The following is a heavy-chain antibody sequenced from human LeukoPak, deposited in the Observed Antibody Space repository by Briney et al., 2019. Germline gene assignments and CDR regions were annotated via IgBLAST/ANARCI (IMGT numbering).Heavy chain of an antibody. Sequence: GGSLRLSCAASGFTFSSYAMHWVRQAPGKGLEWVAVISYDGSNKYYADSVKGRFTISRDNSKNTLYLQMNSLRAEDTAVYYCARVGALGATRYWGQGTLVTVSS. CDR3: ARVGALGATRY. CDR2: ISYDGSNK. D-gene: IGHD1-26*01. CDR1: GFTFSSYA. J-gene: IGHJ4*02. V-gene: IGHV3-30-3*01.